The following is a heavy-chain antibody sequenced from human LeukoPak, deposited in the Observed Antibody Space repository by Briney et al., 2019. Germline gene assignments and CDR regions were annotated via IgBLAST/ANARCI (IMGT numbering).Heavy chain of an antibody. CDR1: GFTFSDYW. D-gene: IGHD2-8*02. V-gene: IGHV3-74*01. CDR2: TNSDGRNT. CDR3: ARGNSTGWPDYFDY. J-gene: IGHJ4*02. Sequence: PGGSLRLSCAASGFTFSDYWMHWVRQVPGKGLVWVSRTNSDGRNTPYADSVKGRFTISRDNAKNTLYLQMNSLRADDTAVYYCARGNSTGWPDYFDYWGQGTLVTVSS.